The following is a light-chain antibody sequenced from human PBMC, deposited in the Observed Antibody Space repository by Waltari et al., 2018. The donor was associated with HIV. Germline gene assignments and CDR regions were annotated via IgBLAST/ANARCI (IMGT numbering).Light chain of an antibody. CDR1: QSVLYSSNNKNY. CDR3: QQCYSTPWT. CDR2: WAS. V-gene: IGKV4-1*01. Sequence: DIVMTQSPDSLAVSLGERATINCKSSQSVLYSSNNKNYLAWYQQRPGQPPKLLIYWASIREYGVPDRFSGSGSGTDFTLTISSLQAEDVAVYYCQQCYSTPWTFGQGTKVEIK. J-gene: IGKJ1*01.